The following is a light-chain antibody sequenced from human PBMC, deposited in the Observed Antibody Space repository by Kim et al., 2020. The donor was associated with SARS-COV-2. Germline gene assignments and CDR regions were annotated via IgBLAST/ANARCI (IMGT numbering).Light chain of an antibody. V-gene: IGLV2-23*02. CDR1: SSDVGSYNL. Sequence: QSALTQPASVSGSPGQSITISCTGTSSDVGSYNLVSWYQQHPGKAPKLIIYEVSKRPSGVSNRFSGSKSGNTASLTISGLQAEDEADYYCCSYAGSRIYVFGTGTKV. J-gene: IGLJ1*01. CDR2: EVS. CDR3: CSYAGSRIYV.